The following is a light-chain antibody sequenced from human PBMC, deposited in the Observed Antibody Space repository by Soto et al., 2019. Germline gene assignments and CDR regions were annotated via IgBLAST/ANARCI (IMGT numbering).Light chain of an antibody. J-gene: IGKJ5*01. V-gene: IGKV3-11*01. CDR3: QQRSNGPLT. CDR2: DAS. CDR1: QSVSSY. Sequence: EIVLTQSPATLSLSPGERVTLSCRASQSVSSYFAWYQQKPGQPPSLLIYDASNRATGIPARFSGSGSGTDFTLTISSLEPEDFAFYYCQQRSNGPLTFGQGTRLEIK.